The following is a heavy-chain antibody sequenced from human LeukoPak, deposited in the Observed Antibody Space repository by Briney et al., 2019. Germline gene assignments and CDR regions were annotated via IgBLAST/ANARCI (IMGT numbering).Heavy chain of an antibody. CDR1: GGSISSYY. Sequence: SESLSLTCTVSGGSISSYYWSWIRQPAGKGLGWIGRIYTSGSTNYNPSLKSRVTMSVDTSKNQFSLKLSSVTAADTAVYYCARPLYSGSYYGAFDIWGQGTMVTVSS. CDR3: ARPLYSGSYYGAFDI. J-gene: IGHJ3*02. D-gene: IGHD1-26*01. V-gene: IGHV4-4*07. CDR2: IYTSGST.